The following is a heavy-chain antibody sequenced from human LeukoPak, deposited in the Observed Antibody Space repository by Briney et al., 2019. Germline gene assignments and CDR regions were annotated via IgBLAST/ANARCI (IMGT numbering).Heavy chain of an antibody. D-gene: IGHD2-15*01. CDR2: INPNSGGT. CDR1: VYTFTGYY. V-gene: IGHV1-2*02. J-gene: IGHJ6*03. CDR3: ARDRRKVVAATPFYMDV. Sequence: GASVKVSCKASVYTFTGYYMHWVRQAPGQGLEWMGWINPNSGGTNYAQKFQGRVTMTRDTSISTAYMELSRLRSDDTAVYYCARDRRKVVAATPFYMDVWGKGTTVTVSS.